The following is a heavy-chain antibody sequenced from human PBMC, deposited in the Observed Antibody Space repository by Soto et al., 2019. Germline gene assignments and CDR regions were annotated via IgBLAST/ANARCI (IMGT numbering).Heavy chain of an antibody. CDR3: AREVPTGVNP. CDR2: IYYSGST. D-gene: IGHD5-12*01. Sequence: SETLSLTCTVSGGSISSGGYYWSWIRQHPGKGLEWIGYIYYSGSTYYNPSLKSRVTISVDTYKNQFSLKLSSVTAADTAVYYCAREVPTGVNPWGQGTLVTVSS. V-gene: IGHV4-31*02. J-gene: IGHJ4*02. CDR1: GGSISSGGYY.